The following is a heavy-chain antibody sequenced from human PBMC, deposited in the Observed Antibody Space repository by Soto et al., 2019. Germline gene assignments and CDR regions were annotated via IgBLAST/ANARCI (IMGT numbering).Heavy chain of an antibody. J-gene: IGHJ3*02. Sequence: ASVKVSCKASGYTFSGYYMHWVLQAPGQGLEWMGWINPNTDVTNYAQRFQGRVTMTRDTSITTAYMELSRLRSDDTAVYYCARDLWGNWNHIDAFDIWGPGTTVTVSS. CDR2: INPNTDVT. CDR3: ARDLWGNWNHIDAFDI. CDR1: GYTFSGYY. V-gene: IGHV1-2*02. D-gene: IGHD1-20*01.